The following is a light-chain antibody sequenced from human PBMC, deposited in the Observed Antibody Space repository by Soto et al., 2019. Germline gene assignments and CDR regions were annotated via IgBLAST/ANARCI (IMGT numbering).Light chain of an antibody. Sequence: RHARRRLPAPPVRRRKRCCGASQSVNSNYLAWYQQKPGQAPRLLIYGISKRATDIPDRFSGAGSGTDFTLTISRLEPEDFAVYYCQQYGKAFGQGTRLEIK. CDR3: QQYGKA. CDR2: GIS. CDR1: QSVNSNY. V-gene: IGKV3-20*01. J-gene: IGKJ5*01.